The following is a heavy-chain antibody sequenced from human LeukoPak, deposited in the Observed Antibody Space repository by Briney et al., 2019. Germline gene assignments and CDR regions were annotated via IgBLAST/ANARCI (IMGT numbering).Heavy chain of an antibody. CDR3: ARGGYCGGDCYSAIALDY. V-gene: IGHV3-21*01. J-gene: IGHJ4*02. CDR1: GFTFSSYW. Sequence: GGSLRLSCAASGFTFSSYWMNWVRQAPGKGLEWVSSISSSSSYIYYADSVKGRFTISRDNAKNSLYLQMNSLRAEDTAVYYCARGGYCGGDCYSAIALDYWGQGTLVTVSS. D-gene: IGHD2-21*02. CDR2: ISSSSSYI.